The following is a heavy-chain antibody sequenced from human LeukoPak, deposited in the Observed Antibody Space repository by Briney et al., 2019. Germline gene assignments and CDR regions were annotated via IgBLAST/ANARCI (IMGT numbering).Heavy chain of an antibody. CDR2: MYHSGST. D-gene: IGHD2-2*02. CDR3: ARLSVAPIRHPIYHFDY. J-gene: IGHJ4*02. V-gene: IGHV4-38-2*01. Sequence: HPSETLSRTCAVSGYSTSSGYYWGWIRQPPGKGLEWIGNMYHSGSTYKNPSLKSRVTISLDTSKNQFSLNLSSVTAADTAMYYCARLSVAPIRHPIYHFDYWGQGTLVTVSS. CDR1: GYSTSSGYY.